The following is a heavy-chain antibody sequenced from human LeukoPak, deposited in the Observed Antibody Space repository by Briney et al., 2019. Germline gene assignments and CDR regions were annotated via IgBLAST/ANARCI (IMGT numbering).Heavy chain of an antibody. Sequence: GGSLRLSCAASGFTFDDYAMHWVRQAPGKGLEWVSLISGDGGSTYYADSVKGRLTISRDNSKNSLYLQMNSLRTEDTALYYCAKDTLHYYDSSGYYSGDYFDYWGQGTLVTVSS. CDR1: GFTFDDYA. D-gene: IGHD3-22*01. V-gene: IGHV3-43*02. CDR2: ISGDGGST. J-gene: IGHJ4*02. CDR3: AKDTLHYYDSSGYYSGDYFDY.